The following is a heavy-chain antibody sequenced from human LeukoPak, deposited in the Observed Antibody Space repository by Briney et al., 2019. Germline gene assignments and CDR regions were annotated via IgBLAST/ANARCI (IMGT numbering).Heavy chain of an antibody. D-gene: IGHD3-22*01. J-gene: IGHJ4*02. CDR1: GFTFSSYW. Sequence: GGSLRLSCAASGFTFSSYWMSWVRQAPGKGLEWVASIKQDGSEKYYVDSVKGRFTISRDNAKNSLYLQMNSLRAEDTAVYYCAREGRITMIVVVIAPLDYWGQGTLVTVSS. CDR3: AREGRITMIVVVIAPLDY. V-gene: IGHV3-7*01. CDR2: IKQDGSEK.